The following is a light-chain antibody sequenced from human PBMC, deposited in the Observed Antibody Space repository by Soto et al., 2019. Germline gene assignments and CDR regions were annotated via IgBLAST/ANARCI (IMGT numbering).Light chain of an antibody. J-gene: IGLJ2*01. CDR3: CLSGTSNLVV. V-gene: IGLV2-14*01. Sequence: QSALTQPPSVSGSPGQSITISCTGTSSDVGGYTYVSWYQQHPGKAPKLMIFEVSDRPSGVANRFSGSKSGNTASLAISVREAEDEDYYYCCLSGTSNLVVFGGGTKLTVL. CDR1: SSDVGGYTY. CDR2: EVS.